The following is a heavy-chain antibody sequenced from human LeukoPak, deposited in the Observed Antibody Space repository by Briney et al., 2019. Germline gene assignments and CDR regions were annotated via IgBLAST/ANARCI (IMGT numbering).Heavy chain of an antibody. CDR3: ASTFYGDSPPY. V-gene: IGHV3-66*01. Sequence: GGSLRLSCAASGFIISTNYMSWVRQAPGKGLEWVSVIYSGGSTYYADSVKGRFTISRDNSKNTLYLQMNSLRAEDTAVYYCASTFYGDSPPYWGQGTLVTVSS. D-gene: IGHD4-17*01. CDR2: IYSGGST. CDR1: GFIISTNY. J-gene: IGHJ4*02.